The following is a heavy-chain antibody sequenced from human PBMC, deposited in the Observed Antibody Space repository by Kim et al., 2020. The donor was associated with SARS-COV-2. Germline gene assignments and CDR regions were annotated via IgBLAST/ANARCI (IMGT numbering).Heavy chain of an antibody. CDR1: GGSVSSGSYY. D-gene: IGHD1-26*01. J-gene: IGHJ3*02. CDR3: ARVTSGSYDAFDI. V-gene: IGHV4-61*01. CDR2: IYYSGST. Sequence: SETLSLTCTVSGGSVSSGSYYWSWIRQPPGKGLEWIGYIYYSGSTNYNPSLKSRVTISVDTSKNQFSLKLSSVTAADTAVYYCARVTSGSYDAFDIWGRGTRVTVSS.